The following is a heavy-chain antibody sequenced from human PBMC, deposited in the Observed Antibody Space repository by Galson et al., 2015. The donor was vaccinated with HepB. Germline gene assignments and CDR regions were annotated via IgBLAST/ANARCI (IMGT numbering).Heavy chain of an antibody. CDR2: INAGNGNT. Sequence: SVKVSCKASGYTFISHTIHWVRQAPGQRLEWMGWINAGNGNTKYSQRFQDRVTITSDTSATTVNMELSSLRSEDTAVYYCARETISSTWYSSWFDPWGQGTLVPVSS. V-gene: IGHV1-3*01. D-gene: IGHD6-13*01. CDR3: ARETISSTWYSSWFDP. CDR1: GYTFISHT. J-gene: IGHJ5*02.